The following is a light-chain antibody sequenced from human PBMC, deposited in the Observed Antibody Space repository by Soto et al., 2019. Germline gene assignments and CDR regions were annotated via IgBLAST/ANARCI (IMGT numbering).Light chain of an antibody. V-gene: IGKV3-20*01. CDR2: GTS. CDR1: QSVSSSF. Sequence: EIVLTQSPGTLSLSPGERATLSCRASQSVSSSFLAWYQQKPGQPPRLLIYGTSSRATGIPERFSGSGSGTDLPLTISRLEPEDFAVYYCQHYRSSWTFGRGTKVEVK. CDR3: QHYRSSWT. J-gene: IGKJ1*01.